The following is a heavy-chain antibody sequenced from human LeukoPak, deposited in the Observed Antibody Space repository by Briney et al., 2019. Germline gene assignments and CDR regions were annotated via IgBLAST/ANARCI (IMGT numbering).Heavy chain of an antibody. CDR3: ARDLGVAAAGIGAFDI. J-gene: IGHJ3*02. V-gene: IGHV4-39*07. CDR1: GGSISSSSYY. D-gene: IGHD6-13*01. CDR2: IYYTGST. Sequence: SETLSLTCTVSGGSISSSSYYWGWIRQPPGKGLEWIGSIYYTGSTYYNPSLMSRVTISVDTSKNQFSLKLSSVTAADTAVYYCARDLGVAAAGIGAFDIWGQGTMVTVSS.